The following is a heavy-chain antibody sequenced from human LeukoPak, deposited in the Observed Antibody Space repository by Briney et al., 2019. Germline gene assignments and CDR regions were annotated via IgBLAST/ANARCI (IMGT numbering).Heavy chain of an antibody. CDR2: ISSSGSTI. V-gene: IGHV3-11*04. Sequence: PGGSLRLSCAASGFTFSDYYMSWIRQAPGKGLEWASYISSSGSTIYYANSVKGRFTISRDNAKNSLYLQMNSLRAEDTAVYYCARDRSSSSWYYYYYYMDVWGKGTTVTVSS. D-gene: IGHD6-13*01. CDR3: ARDRSSSSWYYYYYYMDV. CDR1: GFTFSDYY. J-gene: IGHJ6*03.